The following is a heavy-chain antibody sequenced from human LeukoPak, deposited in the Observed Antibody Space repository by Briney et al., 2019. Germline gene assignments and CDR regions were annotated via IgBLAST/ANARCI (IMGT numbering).Heavy chain of an antibody. V-gene: IGHV3-30*02. CDR2: IRYDGSNK. D-gene: IGHD5-24*01. J-gene: IGHJ4*02. CDR3: AKDMDSYVEMATVD. Sequence: GRSLRLSCAASGFTFSSYAMTWVRRAPGKGLEWVAFIRYDGSNKYYADSVKGRFTISRDNAKNSLYLQMNSLRAEDTALYYCAKDMDSYVEMATVDWGQGTLVTVSS. CDR1: GFTFSSYA.